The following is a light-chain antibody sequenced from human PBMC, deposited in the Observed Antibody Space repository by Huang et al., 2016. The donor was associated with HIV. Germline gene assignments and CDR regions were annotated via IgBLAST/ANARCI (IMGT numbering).Light chain of an antibody. CDR1: RSVSSSS. CDR2: GAS. J-gene: IGKJ2*03. CDR3: QQYGSSRYS. V-gene: IGKV3-20*01. Sequence: EIVLAQSPDTLSLSPGERATLSCRASRSVSSSSLAWYQQKPGQAPRLLIYGASSRATGIPDRFSGSGSETDFTLTISRLEPEDFAVYYCQQYGSSRYSFGQGTRLEIK.